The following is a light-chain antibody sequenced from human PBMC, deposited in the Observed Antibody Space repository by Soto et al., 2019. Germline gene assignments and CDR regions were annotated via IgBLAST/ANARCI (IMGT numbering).Light chain of an antibody. J-gene: IGKJ3*01. V-gene: IGKV1-5*03. Sequence: DIQMTQSPSTLSASVGDRVAITCRASDNIAPWVAWYQQKPGKAPKLLIYKAANLADEVPSRFAGSGSGTDFTLTITRLQPDDFATYYCQQLFMYPPTFGPGTKVDIK. CDR3: QQLFMYPPT. CDR1: DNIAPW. CDR2: KAA.